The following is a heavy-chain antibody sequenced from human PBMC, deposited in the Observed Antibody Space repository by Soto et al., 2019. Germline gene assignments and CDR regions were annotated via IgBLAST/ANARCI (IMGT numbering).Heavy chain of an antibody. J-gene: IGHJ6*02. CDR3: ARVDYDFWSGYPYYYYGMDV. V-gene: IGHV4-4*02. D-gene: IGHD3-3*01. CDR1: GGSISSSNW. CDR2: IYHSGST. Sequence: PSETLSLTCAVSGGSISSSNWWSWVRQPPGKGLEWIGEIYHSGSTNYNPSLKSRVTISVDKSKNQFSLKLSSVTAADTAVYYCARVDYDFWSGYPYYYYGMDVWGQGTTVTVSS.